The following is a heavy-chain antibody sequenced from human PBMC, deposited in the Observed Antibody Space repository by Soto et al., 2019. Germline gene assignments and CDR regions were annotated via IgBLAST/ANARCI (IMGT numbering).Heavy chain of an antibody. V-gene: IGHV1-46*03. D-gene: IGHD2-15*01. CDR2: INPSGST. J-gene: IGHJ4*02. Sequence: QVQLVQSGAEVKKPGASVKVSCKASGYTFTSYYMHWVRQAPGQGLEWMGIINPSGSTSYAQKFQGRVTMNRDTSTSTVYMELSSLRSEDTAVYYCARVYCSGGSCYSIDYWGQGTLVTVSS. CDR1: GYTFTSYY. CDR3: ARVYCSGGSCYSIDY.